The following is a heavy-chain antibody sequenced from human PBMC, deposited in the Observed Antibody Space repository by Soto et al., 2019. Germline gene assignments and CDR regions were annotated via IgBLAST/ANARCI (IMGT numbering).Heavy chain of an antibody. CDR2: ISGSGDGV. J-gene: IGHJ4*02. CDR1: GFTFSSFA. D-gene: IGHD5-18*01. V-gene: IGHV3-23*01. CDR3: AGPGYSSQDY. Sequence: GGSLRLSCIASGFTFSSFALSWVRQAPGKGLEWVSAISGSGDGVDYADSVKGQFTISRDNSKNTLYLQMNSLRVGDTAVYYCAGPGYSSQDYGGQGTLVTVSS.